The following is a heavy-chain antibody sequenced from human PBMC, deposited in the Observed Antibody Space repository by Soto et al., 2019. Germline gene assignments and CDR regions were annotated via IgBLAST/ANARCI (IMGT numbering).Heavy chain of an antibody. CDR2: ISGYNGNT. V-gene: IGHV1-18*04. D-gene: IGHD2-21*01. J-gene: IGHJ6*02. Sequence: QVVLEQSGGEVKKPGASVKVSCKPSGYTFSGYSITWVRQAPGQGLEWMGRISGYNGNTNYARTLRGRLTLTTDTSTSTAYMELRSLTSDDTAVYYCARYVFCGGAPACPDMDVWGQVATVTVSS. CDR3: ARYVFCGGAPACPDMDV. CDR1: GYTFSGYS.